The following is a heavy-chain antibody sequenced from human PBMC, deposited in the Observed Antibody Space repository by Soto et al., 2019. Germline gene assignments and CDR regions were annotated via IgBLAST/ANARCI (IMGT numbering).Heavy chain of an antibody. CDR1: SGSISSSNW. J-gene: IGHJ5*02. CDR2: IYHSGST. V-gene: IGHV4-4*02. CDR3: ARVEFYCSGGSCLGLFDP. D-gene: IGHD2-15*01. Sequence: QVQLQESGPGLVKPSGTLSLTCAVSSGSISSSNWWSWVRQPPGKGLEWIGEIYHSGSTNYNPSLKSRVTISVDKSKNQFSLKLSSVTAADTAVYYCARVEFYCSGGSCLGLFDPWGQGTLVTVSS.